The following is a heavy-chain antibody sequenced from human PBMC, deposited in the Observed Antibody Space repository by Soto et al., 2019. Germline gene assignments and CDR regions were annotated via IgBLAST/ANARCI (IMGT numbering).Heavy chain of an antibody. CDR1: GYDFSTYW. CDR3: ARFESFQPNMAIEY. V-gene: IGHV5-51*01. Sequence: PGESLKISCKGSGYDFSTYWIGWVRQMPGKGLDLMGVIFPRDSDTKYSPSFEGRVILSADTSTDSAYLQWNSLKAPDTGVYYCARFESFQPNMAIEYWGQGTLVTVSS. CDR2: IFPRDSDT. D-gene: IGHD3-10*01. J-gene: IGHJ4*02.